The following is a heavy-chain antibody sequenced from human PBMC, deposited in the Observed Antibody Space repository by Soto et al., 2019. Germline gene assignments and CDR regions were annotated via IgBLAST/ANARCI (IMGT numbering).Heavy chain of an antibody. V-gene: IGHV1-18*01. D-gene: IGHD6-6*01. Sequence: QVQLVQSGAEVKKPGASVTVSCKASGYTFTSYGISWVRQAPGQGLEWMGWISAYNGNTNYAQKLQGRVTMTTDKTPSTAYMELRVLRSDDTAVYYCASCIAARLPLDYWGQGTLVTVSS. CDR2: ISAYNGNT. CDR1: GYTFTSYG. CDR3: ASCIAARLPLDY. J-gene: IGHJ4*02.